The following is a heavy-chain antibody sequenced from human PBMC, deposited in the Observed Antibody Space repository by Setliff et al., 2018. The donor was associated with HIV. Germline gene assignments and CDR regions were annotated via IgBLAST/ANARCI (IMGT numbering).Heavy chain of an antibody. CDR2: IYYSGRT. CDR1: GGSISSHY. D-gene: IGHD3-3*01. Sequence: ETLSLTCTVSGGSISSHYWSWIRQPPGKGLEWIGYIYYSGRTNYNPSLKSRVTISVDTYKNQFSLKLTSVTAADTALYYCARNFSIFRVTIISNDAFDIWGRGTMVTVSS. J-gene: IGHJ3*02. CDR3: ARNFSIFRVTIISNDAFDI. V-gene: IGHV4-59*08.